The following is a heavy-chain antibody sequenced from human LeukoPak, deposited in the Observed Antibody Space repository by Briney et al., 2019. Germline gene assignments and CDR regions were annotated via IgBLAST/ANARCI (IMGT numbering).Heavy chain of an antibody. D-gene: IGHD3-22*01. J-gene: IGHJ3*02. CDR2: ISGSGGST. CDR1: GFTFSSYA. Sequence: PGGSLRLSCAASGFTFSSYAMSWVRQAPGKGLEWVSAISGSGGSTYYADSVKGRFTISRDNSKNTLYLHMNSLRAEDTAVYYCAKDRYYYDSSGSNDAFDIWGQGTMATVSS. V-gene: IGHV3-23*01. CDR3: AKDRYYYDSSGSNDAFDI.